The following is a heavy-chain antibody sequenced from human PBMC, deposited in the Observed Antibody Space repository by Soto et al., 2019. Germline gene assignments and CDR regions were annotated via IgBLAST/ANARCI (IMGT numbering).Heavy chain of an antibody. V-gene: IGHV3-33*01. Sequence: QVQLVESGGGVVQPGRSLRLSCAASGFTFSSYGMHWVRQAPGKGLEWVAVIWYDGSNKYYADSVKGRFTISRDNSKNTLYLQMNSLRAEDTAVYYCAREFRNYELYYYGMDVWGQGTTVTVSS. CDR3: AREFRNYELYYYGMDV. J-gene: IGHJ6*02. CDR2: IWYDGSNK. D-gene: IGHD4-4*01. CDR1: GFTFSSYG.